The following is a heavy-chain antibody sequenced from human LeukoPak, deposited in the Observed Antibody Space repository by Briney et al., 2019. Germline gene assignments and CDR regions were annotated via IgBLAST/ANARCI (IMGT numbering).Heavy chain of an antibody. CDR1: GFTFSSYA. J-gene: IGHJ4*02. CDR2: IIPILGIA. Sequence: ASVKVSCKASGFTFSSYAISWVRQAPGQGLEWMGRIIPILGIANYAQKFQGRVTITADKSTSTAYMELSSLRSEDTAVYYCARDGDGGNSDHWGQGTLVTVSS. D-gene: IGHD4-23*01. CDR3: ARDGDGGNSDH. V-gene: IGHV1-69*04.